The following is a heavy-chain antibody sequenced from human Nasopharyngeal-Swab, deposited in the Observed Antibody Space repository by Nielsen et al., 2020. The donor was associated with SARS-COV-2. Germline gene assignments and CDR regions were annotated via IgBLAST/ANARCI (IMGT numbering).Heavy chain of an antibody. V-gene: IGHV3-30*03. CDR2: ISYDGSET. Sequence: GESLKISCAASGFTFSYHGMHWVRQTPGKGLEWVAVISYDGSETYYADSVKGRFTISRDNAKNSVYLQMNSLRGEDTAVYYCARGYTGWGYWGQGTLVTVSS. CDR1: GFTFSYHG. J-gene: IGHJ4*02. D-gene: IGHD1-26*01. CDR3: ARGYTGWGY.